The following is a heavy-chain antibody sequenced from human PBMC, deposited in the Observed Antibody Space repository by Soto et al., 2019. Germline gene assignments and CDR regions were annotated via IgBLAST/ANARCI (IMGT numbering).Heavy chain of an antibody. J-gene: IGHJ4*02. V-gene: IGHV1-69*13. CDR3: ARGRDYYDSSGYYYDFDY. Sequence: GASVKVSCKASGGTFSSYAISWVRQAPGQGLEWMGGIIPIFGTANYAQKFQGRVTITADESTSTAYMELSGLRSEDTAVYYCARGRDYYDSSGYYYDFDYWGQGTLVTVSS. CDR2: IIPIFGTA. D-gene: IGHD3-22*01. CDR1: GGTFSSYA.